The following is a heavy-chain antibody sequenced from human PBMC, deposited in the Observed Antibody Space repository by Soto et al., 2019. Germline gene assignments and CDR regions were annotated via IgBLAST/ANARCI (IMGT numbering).Heavy chain of an antibody. V-gene: IGHV1-8*01. Sequence: ASVKVSCKASGYTFTSYDINWVRQATGQGLEWMGWMNPNSGNTGYAQKFQDRVTITRDMSTSTAYMELSSLRSEDTAVYYCAADLYSSSWHRPYYGMDVWGQGTTVTVSS. D-gene: IGHD6-13*01. CDR2: MNPNSGNT. CDR1: GYTFTSYD. J-gene: IGHJ6*02. CDR3: AADLYSSSWHRPYYGMDV.